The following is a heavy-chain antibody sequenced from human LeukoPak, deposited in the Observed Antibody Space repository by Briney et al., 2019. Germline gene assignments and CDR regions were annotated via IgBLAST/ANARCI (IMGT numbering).Heavy chain of an antibody. D-gene: IGHD3-22*01. Sequence: GEPLKISCKGSGYSFTSYWIGWVRQLPGKGLEWMGIIYPGDSDTRYSPSFQGQVTISADKSISTAYLQWSSLKASDTAMYYCARHPLYYDSSGYSYYFDYWGQGTLVTVSS. J-gene: IGHJ4*02. CDR1: GYSFTSYW. V-gene: IGHV5-51*01. CDR3: ARHPLYYDSSGYSYYFDY. CDR2: IYPGDSDT.